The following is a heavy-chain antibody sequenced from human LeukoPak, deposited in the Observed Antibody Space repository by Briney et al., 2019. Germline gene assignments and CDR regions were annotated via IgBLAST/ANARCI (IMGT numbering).Heavy chain of an antibody. CDR1: GGTFSSYA. CDR2: IIPILGIA. D-gene: IGHD3-10*01. V-gene: IGHV1-69*04. CDR3: ARGGWFGELFNAFDI. Sequence: SVTVSFKASGGTFSSYAISWVRQAPGQGLEWMGRIIPILGIANYAQKFQGRVTITADKSTSTAYMELSSLRAEDTAVYYCARGGWFGELFNAFDIWGQGTMVTVSS. J-gene: IGHJ3*02.